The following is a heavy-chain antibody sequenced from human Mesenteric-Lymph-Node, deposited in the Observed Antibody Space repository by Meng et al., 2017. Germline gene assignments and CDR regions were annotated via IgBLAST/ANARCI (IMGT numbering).Heavy chain of an antibody. CDR1: GGSIRNDQW. Sequence: QGQLEGSGPGLVKPSGTLSLTCDVSGGSIRNDQWWSWVRQAPGKGLEWIGEIYHSGSTNYSPSLKSRVTISLDKSKNQLSLKLNSVTAADTAVYYCASSDYYRYDYWGQGTLVTVSS. J-gene: IGHJ4*02. CDR2: IYHSGST. D-gene: IGHD3-22*01. CDR3: ASSDYYRYDY. V-gene: IGHV4-4*02.